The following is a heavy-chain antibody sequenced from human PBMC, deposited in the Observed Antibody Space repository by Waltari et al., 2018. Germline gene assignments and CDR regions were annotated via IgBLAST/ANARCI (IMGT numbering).Heavy chain of an antibody. J-gene: IGHJ3*02. CDR3: ARLPRGSVIIGAFDI. Sequence: VQLQESGPGLVKPSETLSLRCNVSGDSIRSHFWSWIRQAPGKGLEWIGHMYFSGTKDYNPSLKSRVAISIDTSKNHFSLNLRSVTAAGTAIYYCARLPRGSVIIGAFDIWGQGTQVTVSS. CDR2: MYFSGTK. V-gene: IGHV4-59*11. CDR1: GDSIRSHF. D-gene: IGHD3-22*01.